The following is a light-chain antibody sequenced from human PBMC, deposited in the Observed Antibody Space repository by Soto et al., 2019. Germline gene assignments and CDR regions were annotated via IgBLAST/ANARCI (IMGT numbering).Light chain of an antibody. CDR1: STDVGAYNF. CDR3: SSFAGWPTLVV. Sequence: QSALTQPRSVSGSPGQSVTLSCTGTSTDVGAYNFVSWYQQHPGKAPKLLIYDVHDRPSGVPDRFSGSKSGNTASLTISGLQAEDEADYYCSSFAGWPTLVVFGGGTKLTVL. CDR2: DVH. J-gene: IGLJ2*01. V-gene: IGLV2-11*01.